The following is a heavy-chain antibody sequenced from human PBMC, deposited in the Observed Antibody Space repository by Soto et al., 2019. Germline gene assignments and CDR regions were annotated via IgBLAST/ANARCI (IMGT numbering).Heavy chain of an antibody. D-gene: IGHD6-13*01. V-gene: IGHV5-10-1*01. J-gene: IGHJ6*02. CDR1: GYTFTNYW. Sequence: PGESLKISCKGSGYTFTNYWISWVRQMPGKGLEWMGRIDPSDSYTKYSPSFQGHVTMSGDKSITTAHLQWSSLKASDTAIYYCARSQPIAAAGYYYYGLDVWGQGTTVTVSS. CDR2: IDPSDSYT. CDR3: ARSQPIAAAGYYYYGLDV.